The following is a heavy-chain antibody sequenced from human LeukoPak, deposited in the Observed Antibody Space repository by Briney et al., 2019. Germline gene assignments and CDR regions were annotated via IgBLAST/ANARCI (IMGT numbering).Heavy chain of an antibody. Sequence: PGGSLRLSCAASGFTFNIYTMSWVRQAPGKGLEWVSIISDNGDSTYYADSVKGRFTISRDNSKNTLYLQMNSLRAEDTAIYYCAKSRGIYDNSGWRTFDYWGQGTLVTVSS. CDR1: GFTFNIYT. CDR2: ISDNGDST. CDR3: AKSRGIYDNSGWRTFDY. D-gene: IGHD6-19*01. V-gene: IGHV3-23*01. J-gene: IGHJ4*02.